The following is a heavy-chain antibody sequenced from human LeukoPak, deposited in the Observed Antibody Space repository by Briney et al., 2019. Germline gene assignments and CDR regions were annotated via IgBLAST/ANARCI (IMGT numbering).Heavy chain of an antibody. D-gene: IGHD6-13*01. Sequence: PGGSLRLSCAASGFTFSSYAMSRVRQAPGKGLEWVSAISGSGGSTYYADSVKGRFTISRDNSKNTLYLQMNSLRAEDTAVYYCAKDSFSSQQLAPGYFDYWGQGTLVTVSS. CDR2: ISGSGGST. V-gene: IGHV3-23*01. J-gene: IGHJ4*02. CDR3: AKDSFSSQQLAPGYFDY. CDR1: GFTFSSYA.